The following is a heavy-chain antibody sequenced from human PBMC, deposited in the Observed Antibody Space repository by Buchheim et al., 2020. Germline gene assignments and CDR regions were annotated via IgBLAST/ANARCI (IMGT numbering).Heavy chain of an antibody. Sequence: ELQVVESGGGLVQPGGSLRLSCAASGFSVSSRFMSWVRQAPGKGLEWVSAISGSGGSTYYADSVKGRFTISRDNSKNTLYLQMNSLRAEDTAVYYCAKEGIYYDSSGYTYWGQGTL. CDR1: GFSVSSRF. J-gene: IGHJ4*02. V-gene: IGHV3-23*04. D-gene: IGHD3-22*01. CDR2: ISGSGGST. CDR3: AKEGIYYDSSGYTY.